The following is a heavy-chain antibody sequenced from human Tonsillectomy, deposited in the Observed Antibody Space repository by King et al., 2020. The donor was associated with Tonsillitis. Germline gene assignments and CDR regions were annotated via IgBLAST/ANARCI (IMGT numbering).Heavy chain of an antibody. J-gene: IGHJ6*02. V-gene: IGHV1-69*01. CDR2: FFPVFGTP. CDR1: GGTFNSYA. CDR3: ATAPQDSVGSWYSYGMDV. D-gene: IGHD1-26*01. Sequence: VQLVESGAEVKKLGSSVKVSCRASGGTFNSYAVIWVRQAPGQGPQWMGAFFPVFGTPTYAQKFQGRVTINVDESAGTAYMDLGGLRSEDTAIYYCATAPQDSVGSWYSYGMDVWGQGTTVTVSS.